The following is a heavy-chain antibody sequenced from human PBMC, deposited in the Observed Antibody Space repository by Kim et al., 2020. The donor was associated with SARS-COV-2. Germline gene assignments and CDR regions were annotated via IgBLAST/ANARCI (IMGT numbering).Heavy chain of an antibody. CDR3: AREVYDSSGYYSQPVDY. V-gene: IGHV4-31*03. CDR1: GGSISSGGYY. D-gene: IGHD3-22*01. J-gene: IGHJ4*02. CDR2: IYYSGST. Sequence: SETLSLTCTVSGGSISSGGYYWSWIRQHPGKGLEWIGYIYYSGSTYYNPSLKSRVTISVHTSKNQFSLKLSSVTAADTAVYYCAREVYDSSGYYSQPVDYWGQGTLVTVSS.